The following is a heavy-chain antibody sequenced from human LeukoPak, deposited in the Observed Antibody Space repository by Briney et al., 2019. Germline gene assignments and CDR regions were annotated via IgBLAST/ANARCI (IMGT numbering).Heavy chain of an antibody. D-gene: IGHD4-11*01. V-gene: IGHV3-23*01. CDR3: AKRGNDYQFDP. CDR1: GFSFSTYV. Sequence: GGSLRLSCATSGFSFSTYVMSWVRQTPGKGLEWVSAISGGGGSTYYADAVKGRFTISRDNSKNTLYLQMNSLRAEDTAIYYCAKRGNDYQFDPWGQGTLVTVSS. J-gene: IGHJ5*02. CDR2: ISGGGGST.